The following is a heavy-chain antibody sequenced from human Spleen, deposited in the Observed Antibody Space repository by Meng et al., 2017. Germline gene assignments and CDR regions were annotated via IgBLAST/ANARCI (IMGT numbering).Heavy chain of an antibody. CDR1: GDTSTNYF. CDR3: ARDVHFYESSGYARRTPKYHYYGMDV. J-gene: IGHJ6*02. CDR2: INPSGGGT. D-gene: IGHD3-22*01. V-gene: IGHV1-46*01. Sequence: ASVKVSCKASGDTSTNYFMHWVRQAPGQGLEWMGVINPSGGGTTYAQNFQGRVTMTRDTSTSTVYMELSSLRAEDTAAYYCARDVHFYESSGYARRTPKYHYYGMDVWGQGTTVTVSS.